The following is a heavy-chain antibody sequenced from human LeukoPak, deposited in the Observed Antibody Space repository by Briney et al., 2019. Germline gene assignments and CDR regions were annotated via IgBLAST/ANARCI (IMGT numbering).Heavy chain of an antibody. CDR2: ISSSSSYI. CDR1: GFTFSSYG. CDR3: AKSHVIASYVGDD. J-gene: IGHJ4*02. Sequence: PGGSLRLSCAASGFTFSSYGMNWVRQAPGKGLEWVSSISSSSSYIYYADSVKGRFTISRDNSKNTLYLEMNSLRAEDMAVYYCAKSHVIASYVGDDWGQGTLVTVSS. D-gene: IGHD2-21*01. V-gene: IGHV3-21*01.